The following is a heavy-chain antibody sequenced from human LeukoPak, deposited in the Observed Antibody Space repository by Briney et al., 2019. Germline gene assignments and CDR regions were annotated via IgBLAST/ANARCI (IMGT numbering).Heavy chain of an antibody. J-gene: IGHJ4*02. D-gene: IGHD3-3*01. CDR3: ATLPIYYDFWSGYIY. Sequence: SVKVSCKASGGTFSSYTISWVRQAPGQGLEWMGRIIPILGTANYAQKFQGRVTITADESTSTAYMELSSLRSEDTAVYYCATLPIYYDFWSGYIYWGQGTLVTVSS. CDR1: GGTFSSYT. V-gene: IGHV1-69*08. CDR2: IIPILGTA.